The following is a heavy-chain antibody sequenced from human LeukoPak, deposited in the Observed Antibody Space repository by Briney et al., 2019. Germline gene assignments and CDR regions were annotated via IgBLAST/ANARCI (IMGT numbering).Heavy chain of an antibody. V-gene: IGHV1-8*01. Sequence: GASVKVSCTASGYTFTSYDINWVRQATGQGLERMGWMNPNSGNTGYAQKFQGRVTMTRNTSISTAYMELSSLRSEDTAVYYCARGLSSSWYALQYYYYYGMDVWGQGTTVTVSS. CDR2: MNPNSGNT. CDR3: ARGLSSSWYALQYYYYYGMDV. D-gene: IGHD6-13*01. CDR1: GYTFTSYD. J-gene: IGHJ6*02.